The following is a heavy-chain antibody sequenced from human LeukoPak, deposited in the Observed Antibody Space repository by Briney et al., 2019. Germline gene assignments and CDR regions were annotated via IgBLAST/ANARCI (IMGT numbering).Heavy chain of an antibody. Sequence: GRSLRLSCAASGSTFSGYPTHWVRQTPGKGLEWVAVILHDGSDKHYADPVKGRFTISRDNSKNTVYLQMNSLRAEDMAVYYCAREGSRGYYPYWGQGILVTVSS. CDR3: AREGSRGYYPY. D-gene: IGHD3-22*01. CDR2: ILHDGSDK. V-gene: IGHV3-30-3*01. CDR1: GSTFSGYP. J-gene: IGHJ4*02.